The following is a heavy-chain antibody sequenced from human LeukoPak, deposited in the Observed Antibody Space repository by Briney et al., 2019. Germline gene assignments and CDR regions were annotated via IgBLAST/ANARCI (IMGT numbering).Heavy chain of an antibody. CDR1: GHTLTELS. Sequence: ASVKVSCKVSGHTLTELSMHWVRQAPGKGLEWMGGFDPEDGETIYAQKFQGRVTMTEDTSTDTAYMELSSLRSEDTAVYYCATPSLEWLFLPFDYWGQGTLVTVSS. CDR2: FDPEDGET. CDR3: ATPSLEWLFLPFDY. V-gene: IGHV1-24*01. J-gene: IGHJ4*02. D-gene: IGHD3-3*01.